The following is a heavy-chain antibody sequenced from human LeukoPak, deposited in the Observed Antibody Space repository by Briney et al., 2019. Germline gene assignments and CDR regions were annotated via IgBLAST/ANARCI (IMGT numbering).Heavy chain of an antibody. CDR1: GGSISSSDYY. J-gene: IGHJ6*03. V-gene: IGHV4-39*07. Sequence: PSETLSLTCSVSGGSISSSDYYWGWIRQPPGKGMEWIGSLSYSGTTYYNPSLRSRVTISIDTSKNQISLKLSSVTAADTTVYYCARAPERWYSYGSYTYYYMDVWGKGTTVTVSS. CDR3: ARAPERWYSYGSYTYYYMDV. D-gene: IGHD5-18*01. CDR2: LSYSGTT.